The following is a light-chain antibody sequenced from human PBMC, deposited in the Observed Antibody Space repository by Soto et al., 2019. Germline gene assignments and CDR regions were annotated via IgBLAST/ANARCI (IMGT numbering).Light chain of an antibody. CDR1: QSVNRY. J-gene: IGKJ5*01. CDR3: QQRSDWPIT. Sequence: EIVLTQSPATLSLSPGERATLSCRASQSVNRYLAWFQQKPGQAPRLLLYDASKRATGIPARFSGSGSGTDFTLTISSLEPADFAVYYCQQRSDWPITFGQGTRLEI. V-gene: IGKV3-11*01. CDR2: DAS.